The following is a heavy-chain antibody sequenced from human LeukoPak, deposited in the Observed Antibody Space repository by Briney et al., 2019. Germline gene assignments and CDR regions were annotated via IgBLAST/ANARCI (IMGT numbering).Heavy chain of an antibody. Sequence: GGSLRLSCAASGFTVSSNYMSWVRQAPGEGLEWVSVIYSGGSTYYADSVKGRFTISRDNSKNTLYLQMNSLRAEDTAVYYCANHCSGGSCYSDYFDYWGQGTLVTVSS. CDR1: GFTVSSNY. V-gene: IGHV3-66*01. D-gene: IGHD2-15*01. J-gene: IGHJ4*02. CDR2: IYSGGST. CDR3: ANHCSGGSCYSDYFDY.